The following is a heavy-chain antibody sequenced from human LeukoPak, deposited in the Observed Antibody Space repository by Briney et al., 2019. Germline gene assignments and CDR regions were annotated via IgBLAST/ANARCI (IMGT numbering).Heavy chain of an antibody. J-gene: IGHJ4*02. D-gene: IGHD3-22*01. CDR3: ARHPPLNYYDSSGYYFDY. Sequence: PSETLSLTCTVSGGSISSRNYCWGWVRQPPGKGLDWIGGIYYTGSTYYNPSLKSRLTISVDTSKNLFSLNLSSVTAADTAVYFCARHPPLNYYDSSGYYFDYWGQGTLVSVSS. CDR2: IYYTGST. CDR1: GGSISSRNYC. V-gene: IGHV4-39*01.